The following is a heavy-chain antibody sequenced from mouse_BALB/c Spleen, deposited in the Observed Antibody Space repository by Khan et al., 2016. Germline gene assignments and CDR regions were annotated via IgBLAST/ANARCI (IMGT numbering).Heavy chain of an antibody. D-gene: IGHD1-1*01. Sequence: QIQLVQSGPELKRPGKTVKISCKASGYTFTNYGINWVKQAPGKGLKWMGWINTYSGESTYADDFKGRFAFSLETSANTAYLQINNPKNDDTATYFCARYRYYYGSSRYFNVWCAGTTVTVSS. J-gene: IGHJ1*01. CDR2: INTYSGES. CDR3: ARYRYYYGSSRYFNV. CDR1: GYTFTNYG. V-gene: IGHV9-3-1*01.